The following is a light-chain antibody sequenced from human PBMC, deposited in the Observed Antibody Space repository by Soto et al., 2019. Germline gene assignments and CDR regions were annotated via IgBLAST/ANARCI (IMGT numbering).Light chain of an antibody. CDR2: EVS. CDR1: SSDVGAYNY. Sequence: QSALTQPPSASGSPGQSVTISCTGTSSDVGAYNYVSWYQQHPGKAPKLMISEVSERPSGVPDRFSGSKSGNTASLTVSGLQAGDEAEYYCSSYAGSYNNVIFGGGTKVTVL. J-gene: IGLJ2*01. V-gene: IGLV2-8*01. CDR3: SSYAGSYNNVI.